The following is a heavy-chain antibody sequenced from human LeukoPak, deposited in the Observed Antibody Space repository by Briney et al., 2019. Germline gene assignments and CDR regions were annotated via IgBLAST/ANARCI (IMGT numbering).Heavy chain of an antibody. Sequence: GASVKVSCKASGYTFTGYYMHWVRQAPGQGLEWMGWINPNSGGTNYAQKFQGRVTMTRDTSISTAYMELSRLRSDDTAVYYCARYQMAAAAGTGNWFDPWGQGTLVTVSS. CDR3: ARYQMAAAAGTGNWFDP. CDR1: GYTFTGYY. J-gene: IGHJ5*02. CDR2: INPNSGGT. D-gene: IGHD6-13*01. V-gene: IGHV1-2*02.